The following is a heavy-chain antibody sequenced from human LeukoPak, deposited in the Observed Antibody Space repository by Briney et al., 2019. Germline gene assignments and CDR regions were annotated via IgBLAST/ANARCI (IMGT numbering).Heavy chain of an antibody. CDR2: IKQDGSKK. D-gene: IGHD1-26*01. CDR1: GFTFSSYW. Sequence: GGSLRLSWAASGFTFSSYWMSWVRQAPGKGLEWVANIKQDGSKKYYVDSVKGRSTISRDNAKNSLYLQMNSLRAEDTAVYYGAKDYPQWIVGATGGAFDSGGQGTMVTVSA. J-gene: IGHJ3*02. CDR3: AKDYPQWIVGATGGAFDS. V-gene: IGHV3-7*01.